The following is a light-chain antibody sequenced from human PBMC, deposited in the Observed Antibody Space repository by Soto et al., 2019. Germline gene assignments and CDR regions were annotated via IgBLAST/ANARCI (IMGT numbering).Light chain of an antibody. CDR1: QGIGAN. CDR2: AAS. V-gene: IGKV1-27*01. Sequence: DIPMTQSPSSLSSSLGDRVTISCRASQGIGANFAWFHQKPGNVPKLLIYAASTLQSGVPSRFSGSGSGTDFTLTISSLQPEDVATYYCQKYTSAPLTFGGGTKVEIK. CDR3: QKYTSAPLT. J-gene: IGKJ4*01.